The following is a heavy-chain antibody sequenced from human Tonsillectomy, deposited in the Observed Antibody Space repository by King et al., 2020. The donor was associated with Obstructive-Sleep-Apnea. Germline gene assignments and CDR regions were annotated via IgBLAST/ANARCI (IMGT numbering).Heavy chain of an antibody. CDR3: ARDMSSGWYGPLDH. D-gene: IGHD6-19*01. V-gene: IGHV3-9*01. CDR2: INLNSATI. J-gene: IGHJ4*02. CDR1: GFTFDDYA. Sequence: VQSGRSLRLSCAASGFTFDDYAMHWVRQSPGRGLEWVSGINLNSATIGYADSVKGRFTVSRDNAKNSLFLQMNSLRPEDTALYYCARDMSSGWYGPLDHWGQGTLLTVSS.